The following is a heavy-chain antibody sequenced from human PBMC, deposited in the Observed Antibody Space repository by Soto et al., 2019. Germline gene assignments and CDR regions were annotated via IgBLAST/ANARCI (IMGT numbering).Heavy chain of an antibody. D-gene: IGHD5-18*01. CDR3: ERHRRYGHGELSYYYGMDV. Sequence: ASVKVSCKASGYTFTSYGISWVRQAPGQGLEWMGWISAYNGNTNYAQKLQGRVTMTTDTSTSTAYMELRSLRSDDTAVYYCERHRRYGHGELSYYYGMDVWGQGTTVTVSS. CDR2: ISAYNGNT. V-gene: IGHV1-18*04. CDR1: GYTFTSYG. J-gene: IGHJ6*02.